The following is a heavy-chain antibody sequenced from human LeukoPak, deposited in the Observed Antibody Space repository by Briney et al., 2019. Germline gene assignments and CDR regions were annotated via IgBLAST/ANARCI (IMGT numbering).Heavy chain of an antibody. V-gene: IGHV3-21*01. J-gene: IGHJ4*02. D-gene: IGHD2-21*01. CDR2: ISSSSSYI. CDR3: ARDRPPSSIPFDY. Sequence: PGGSLRLSCAASGFTFSSYSMNWVRQAPGKGLEWVSSISSSSSYIYYADSVKGRFTISRDNAKNSLYLQMNSLRAEDTAVYYCARDRPPSSIPFDYWGQGTLVTVSS. CDR1: GFTFSSYS.